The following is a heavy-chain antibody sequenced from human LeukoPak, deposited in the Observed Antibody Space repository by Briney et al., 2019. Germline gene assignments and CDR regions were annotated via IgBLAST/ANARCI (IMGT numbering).Heavy chain of an antibody. CDR2: ISSSSSYI. CDR3: ARDPAGGYCSSTSCYPEYFQH. Sequence: GGSLRLSCAASGFTFSSYSMNWVRQAPGKGLEWVSSISSSSSYIYYADSVKGRFTISRDNAKNSLYLQMNSLRAEDTAVYYCARDPAGGYCSSTSCYPEYFQHWGQGTLVTVSS. D-gene: IGHD2-2*01. V-gene: IGHV3-21*01. CDR1: GFTFSSYS. J-gene: IGHJ1*01.